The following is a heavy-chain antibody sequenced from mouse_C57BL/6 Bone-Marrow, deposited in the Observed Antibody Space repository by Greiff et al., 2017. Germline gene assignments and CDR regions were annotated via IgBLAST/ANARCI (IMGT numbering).Heavy chain of an antibody. CDR2: IDPENGDT. J-gene: IGHJ3*01. CDR1: GFNIKDDY. CDR3: TTAGGYSSWFAY. V-gene: IGHV14-4*01. Sequence: EVQGVESGAELVRPGASVKLSCTASGFNIKDDYMHWVKQRPEQGLEWIGWIDPENGDTEYASKFQGKATITADTSSNTAYLQLSSLTSEDTAVYYCTTAGGYSSWFAYWGQGTLVTVSA. D-gene: IGHD2-3*01.